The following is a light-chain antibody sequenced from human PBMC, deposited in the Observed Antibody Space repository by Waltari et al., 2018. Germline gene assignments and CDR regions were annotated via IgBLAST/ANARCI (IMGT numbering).Light chain of an antibody. CDR3: QQYGSSLYT. Sequence: ENVLTQSPGTLSLSPGEGATLSCRASQSVSSSYLAWYQQKPGQAPRLFIYGASSRATGIPDRFSGSGSGTDFTLTISRLEPEDFAVYYCQQYGSSLYTFGQGTKLEI. J-gene: IGKJ2*01. CDR2: GAS. V-gene: IGKV3-20*01. CDR1: QSVSSSY.